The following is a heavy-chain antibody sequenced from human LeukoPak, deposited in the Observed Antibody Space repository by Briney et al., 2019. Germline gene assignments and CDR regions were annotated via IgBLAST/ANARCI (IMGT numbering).Heavy chain of an antibody. CDR3: ARHIGLTTRYLDF. V-gene: IGHV5-51*01. J-gene: IGHJ4*02. CDR1: GYKFTSYW. D-gene: IGHD4/OR15-4a*01. CDR2: IYPDDSDT. Sequence: GESLKISXNGSGYKFTSYWIAWVRQMPGKGLEWMGMIYPDDSDTIYSPSFQGHVTISADKSITTAYLQWSSLKASDTAMYYCARHIGLTTRYLDFWGQGTLVTVSS.